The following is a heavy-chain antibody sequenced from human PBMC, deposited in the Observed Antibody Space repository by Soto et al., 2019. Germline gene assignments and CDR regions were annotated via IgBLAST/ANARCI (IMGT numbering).Heavy chain of an antibody. CDR3: ARDEGYSGYDYYHYYYGMDV. V-gene: IGHV3-30-3*01. Sequence: PGGSLRLSCAASGFTFSSYAMHWVRQAPGKGLEWVAVISYDGSNKYYADSVKGRFTISRDNSKNTLYLQMNSLRAEDTAVYYCARDEGYSGYDYYHYYYGMDVWGQGTTVTVSS. CDR2: ISYDGSNK. CDR1: GFTFSSYA. D-gene: IGHD5-12*01. J-gene: IGHJ6*02.